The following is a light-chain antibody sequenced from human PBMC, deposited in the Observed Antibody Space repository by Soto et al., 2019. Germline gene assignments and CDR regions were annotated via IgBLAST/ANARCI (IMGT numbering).Light chain of an antibody. V-gene: IGLV2-14*01. Sequence: QSVLTQLASVSGSPGQSITISCTGITSDIEAYYFVSWYQQHPGRAPKLLISEFNNRPSGISHRFSGSRSGNTASLTISGLQAEDEADYYCSSYTRTTTLFGVGTKLTVL. CDR1: TSDIEAYYF. J-gene: IGLJ2*01. CDR2: EFN. CDR3: SSYTRTTTL.